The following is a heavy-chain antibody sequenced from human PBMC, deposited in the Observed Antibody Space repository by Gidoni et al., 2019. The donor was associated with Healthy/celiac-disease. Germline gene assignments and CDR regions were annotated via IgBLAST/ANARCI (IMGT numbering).Heavy chain of an antibody. CDR3: ASTYCSSTSCYTGGLIYYYYYGMDV. V-gene: IGHV1-69*02. D-gene: IGHD2-2*02. Sequence: QVQLVQSGAEVKKPGSSVKVSCKASGGTFSSYTISWVRQAPGQGLEWMGRIIPILGIANYAQKFQGRVTITADKSTSTAYMELSSLRSEDTAVYYCASTYCSSTSCYTGGLIYYYYYGMDVWGQGTTVTVSS. CDR1: GGTFSSYT. CDR2: IIPILGIA. J-gene: IGHJ6*02.